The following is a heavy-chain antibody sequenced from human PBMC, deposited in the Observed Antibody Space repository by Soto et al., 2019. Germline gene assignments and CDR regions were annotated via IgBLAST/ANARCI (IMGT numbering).Heavy chain of an antibody. Sequence: QVQLVQSGAEVKKPGASVKVSCKASGYTFTSYYMHWVRQAPGQGLEWMGVINPSGGSTSYAQKLQDRVTMTRDTSTSTVYMELSSLRSEDTAVYYCAREGYSSHWYGVESDYWGQGTLVTVSS. D-gene: IGHD6-13*01. CDR2: INPSGGST. J-gene: IGHJ4*02. CDR3: AREGYSSHWYGVESDY. V-gene: IGHV1-46*01. CDR1: GYTFTSYY.